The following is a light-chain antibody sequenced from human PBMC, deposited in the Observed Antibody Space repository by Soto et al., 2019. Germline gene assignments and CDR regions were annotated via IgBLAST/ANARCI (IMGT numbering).Light chain of an antibody. CDR1: QSVSSNY. CDR3: QQYGSSPGT. J-gene: IGKJ1*01. CDR2: GAS. Sequence: EIVLTQSPGTLSLSPGERATLSCRASQSVSSNYLAWYQQKPGQAPRLLIYGASSTATGIPDRFSGSGSGTDFTLTISRLEPEDFALYYCQQYGSSPGTFGQGTKVEIK. V-gene: IGKV3-20*01.